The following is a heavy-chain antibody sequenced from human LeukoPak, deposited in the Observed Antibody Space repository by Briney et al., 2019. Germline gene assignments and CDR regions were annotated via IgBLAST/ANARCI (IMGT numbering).Heavy chain of an antibody. V-gene: IGHV3-30-3*01. J-gene: IGHJ3*02. CDR1: GFTFSSYA. D-gene: IGHD3-10*01. CDR3: ARDKGRGAFDI. Sequence: GGSLRLSCAASGFTFSSYAMHWVRQAPGKGLEWVAVISYDGSNKYYADSVKGRFTISRDNSKNTLYLQMNSLRAEDTAVYYCARDKGRGAFDIWGQGTMVTVSS. CDR2: ISYDGSNK.